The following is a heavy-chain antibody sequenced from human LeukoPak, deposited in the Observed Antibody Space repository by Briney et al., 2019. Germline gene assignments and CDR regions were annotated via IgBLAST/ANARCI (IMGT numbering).Heavy chain of an antibody. D-gene: IGHD6-13*01. Sequence: EASVKVSCKASGYTFTSYYMHWVRQAPGQGLEWMGWMNPNSGNTGYAQKFQGRVTMTRNTSISTAYMELSSLRSEDTAVYYCARASRTRIAAAAVDYWGQGTLVTVSS. J-gene: IGHJ4*02. CDR2: MNPNSGNT. CDR3: ARASRTRIAAAAVDY. V-gene: IGHV1-8*02. CDR1: GYTFTSYY.